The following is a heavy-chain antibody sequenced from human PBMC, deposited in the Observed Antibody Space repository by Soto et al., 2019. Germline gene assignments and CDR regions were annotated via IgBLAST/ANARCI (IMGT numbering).Heavy chain of an antibody. CDR1: GFTFSSYD. J-gene: IGHJ6*02. CDR3: ARDRGRYDSSYYYYDYGMDV. D-gene: IGHD3-22*01. V-gene: IGHV3-13*01. Sequence: EVQLVESGGGLVQPGGSLRLSCAASGFTFSSYDMHWVRQATGKGLEWVSAIGTAGDTSYPGSVKGRFTISRENAKNSLYLQMNSLRAEDTAVYYCARDRGRYDSSYYYYDYGMDVWGQGTTVTVSS. CDR2: IGTAGDT.